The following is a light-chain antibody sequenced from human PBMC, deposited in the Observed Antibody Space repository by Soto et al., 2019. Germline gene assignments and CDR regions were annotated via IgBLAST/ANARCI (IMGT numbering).Light chain of an antibody. J-gene: IGKJ1*01. CDR3: QQYNNRRT. CDR2: GAS. CDR1: QSVSSN. V-gene: IGKV3-15*01. Sequence: EIVMTQSPATLSVSPGERATLSCRASQSVSSNLAWYQQKPGQAHRLLIYGASTRATGIPARFSGSGSGTEFTLTISSLQSEDFAVYYCQQYNNRRTFGQGTKVEIK.